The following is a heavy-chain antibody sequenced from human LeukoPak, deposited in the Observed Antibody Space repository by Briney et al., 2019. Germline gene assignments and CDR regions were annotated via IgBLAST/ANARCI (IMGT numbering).Heavy chain of an antibody. CDR2: IKQDGSEK. CDR3: ARASPGKGGAFDI. CDR1: GFTFSSYW. V-gene: IGHV3-7*01. D-gene: IGHD2-15*01. Sequence: GGSLRLSCAASGFTFSSYWMSWVRQAPGKGLEWVANIKQDGSEKYYVDSVKGRFTISGDNAKNSLYLQMNSLRAEDTAVYYCARASPGKGGAFDIWGQGTMVTVSS. J-gene: IGHJ3*02.